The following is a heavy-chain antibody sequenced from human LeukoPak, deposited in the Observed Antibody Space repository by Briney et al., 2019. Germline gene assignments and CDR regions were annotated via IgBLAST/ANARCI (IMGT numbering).Heavy chain of an antibody. CDR1: GGSISSGGYY. J-gene: IGHJ4*02. CDR3: ARWSYGGNSGGNY. V-gene: IGHV4-31*03. D-gene: IGHD4-23*01. CDR2: IYYSGST. Sequence: SETLSLTCTVSGGSISSGGYYWSWIRQHPGKGPEWIGYIYYSGSTYYNPSLKSRVTISVDTSKNQFSLRLSSVTAADTAVYYCARWSYGGNSGGNYWGQGTLVTVSS.